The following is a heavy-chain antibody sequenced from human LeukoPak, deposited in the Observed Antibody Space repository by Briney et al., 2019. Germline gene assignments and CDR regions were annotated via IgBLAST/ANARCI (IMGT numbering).Heavy chain of an antibody. V-gene: IGHV3-11*05. Sequence: GGSLRLSCEVSGFTFSDHYMSWIRQAPGKRLEWVSYISSGSTYTNYADSVEGRFTISRDNAKNSLYLQMNSLRAEDTAVYYCARGDYGGDYFDYWGQGTLVTVSS. J-gene: IGHJ4*02. CDR2: ISSGSTYT. CDR1: GFTFSDHY. CDR3: ARGDYGGDYFDY. D-gene: IGHD4-23*01.